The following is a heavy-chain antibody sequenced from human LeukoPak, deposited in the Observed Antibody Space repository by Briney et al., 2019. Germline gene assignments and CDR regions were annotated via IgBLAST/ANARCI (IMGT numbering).Heavy chain of an antibody. D-gene: IGHD3-16*01. Sequence: SETLSLTCAVYGGSFSGYYWSWIRQPPGKGLEWIGEINHSGSTNYNPSLKSRVTISVDTSKNQFSLKLSSVAAADTAVYYCARVKDPGGYHYYYYMDIWGKGNTVTVSS. V-gene: IGHV4-34*01. CDR2: INHSGST. CDR3: ARVKDPGGYHYYYYMDI. J-gene: IGHJ6*03. CDR1: GGSFSGYY.